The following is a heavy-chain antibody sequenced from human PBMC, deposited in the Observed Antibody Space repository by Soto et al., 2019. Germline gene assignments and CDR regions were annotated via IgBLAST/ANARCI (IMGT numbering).Heavy chain of an antibody. CDR1: GFTFNSYA. Sequence: EVQLLESGGGLVQPGGSLRLSCAASGFTFNSYAMSWVRQVSGRGLVWVSSITGNGITTYYADSVKGRFTISRDNSKNTLYLLMNSLRGEDTAVYYCAKGRAMWFGHHDYYYYGMDVWGQGTTVTVSS. CDR3: AKGRAMWFGHHDYYYYGMDV. D-gene: IGHD3-10*01. CDR2: ITGNGITT. J-gene: IGHJ6*02. V-gene: IGHV3-23*01.